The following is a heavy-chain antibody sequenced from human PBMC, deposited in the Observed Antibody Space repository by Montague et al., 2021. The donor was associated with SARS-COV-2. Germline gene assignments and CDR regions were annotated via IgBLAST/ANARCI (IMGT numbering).Heavy chain of an antibody. CDR3: ARDPRYSLSWSFDY. D-gene: IGHD6-13*01. CDR1: GDSVAIETVT. Sequence: CAISGDSVAIETVTWNWNKHSPSLDPEWLGGTYYRSKWNYDYAVSVKSRMTISPDTSKNQFSLQLSSVTPEDRAVYYCARDPRYSLSWSFDYWGQGTLVTVSS. J-gene: IGHJ4*02. CDR2: TYYRSKWNY. V-gene: IGHV6-1*01.